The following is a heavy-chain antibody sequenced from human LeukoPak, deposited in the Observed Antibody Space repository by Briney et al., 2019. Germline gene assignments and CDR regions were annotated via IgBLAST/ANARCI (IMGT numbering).Heavy chain of an antibody. Sequence: ASETLSLTCTVSGGSISSYYWSWIRQPPGKGLEWIGYIYYSGSTNYNPSLKSRVTISVDTSKNQFSLKLSSVTAADTAVYYCARSEDGYNPFDYWGQGTLVTVSS. CDR1: GGSISSYY. CDR2: IYYSGST. D-gene: IGHD5-24*01. CDR3: ARSEDGYNPFDY. J-gene: IGHJ4*02. V-gene: IGHV4-59*01.